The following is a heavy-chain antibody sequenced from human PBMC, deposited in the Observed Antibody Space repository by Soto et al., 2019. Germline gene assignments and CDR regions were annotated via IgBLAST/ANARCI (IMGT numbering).Heavy chain of an antibody. V-gene: IGHV3-30-3*01. D-gene: IGHD6-19*01. CDR1: GFTLSSYA. CDR3: ARDPGSGIYLDV. CDR2: ISYDGSNK. Sequence: QVQLVESGGGVVQPGRSLRLSCAASGFTLSSYAMHWVRQAPGKGLEWVAVISYDGSNKYYADSVKGRFTISRDNSKNTLYRQMNSLRAEDTAVYYCARDPGSGIYLDVWGKGTTVTVSS. J-gene: IGHJ6*03.